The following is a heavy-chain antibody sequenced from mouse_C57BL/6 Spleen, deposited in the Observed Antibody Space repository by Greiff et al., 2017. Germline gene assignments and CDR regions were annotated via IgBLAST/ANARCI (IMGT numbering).Heavy chain of an antibody. V-gene: IGHV1-76*01. CDR2: IYPGSGNT. J-gene: IGHJ3*01. Sequence: QVQLQQSGAELVRPGASVKLSCKASGYIFTDYYINWVKQRPGQGLEWIARIYPGSGNTYYNEKFKGKATLTAEKSSSTAYMQLSSLTSEDSAVYFCARAWFAYWGQGTLVTVSA. CDR3: ARAWFAY. CDR1: GYIFTDYY.